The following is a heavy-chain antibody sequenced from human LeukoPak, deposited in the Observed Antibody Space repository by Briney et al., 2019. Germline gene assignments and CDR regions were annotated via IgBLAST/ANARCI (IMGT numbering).Heavy chain of an antibody. J-gene: IGHJ5*02. Sequence: GASVTVSCKASGGTFSIYAFSWVRQAPGQGLEWMGGIIPIFGTANYAQKFQGRVTITADESTSTAYMELSSLRSGDTAVYYCARVGPAVPAASYNWFDPWGQGTLVTVSS. CDR2: IIPIFGTA. D-gene: IGHD2-2*01. CDR1: GGTFSIYA. V-gene: IGHV1-69*13. CDR3: ARVGPAVPAASYNWFDP.